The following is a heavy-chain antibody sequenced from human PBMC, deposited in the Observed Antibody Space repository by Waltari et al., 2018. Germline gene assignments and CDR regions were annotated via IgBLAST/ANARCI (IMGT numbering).Heavy chain of an antibody. CDR1: GYSISSGYY. CDR2: IYHSGST. D-gene: IGHD6-13*01. V-gene: IGHV4-38-2*01. CDR3: ARVSIAAAGTTFDY. J-gene: IGHJ4*02. Sequence: QVQLQESGPGLVKSSETLSLTCAVSGYSISSGYYWGWIRQPPGKGLEWIGSIYHSGSTYYNPSLKSRVTISVDTSKNQFSLKLSSVTAADTAVYYCARVSIAAAGTTFDYWGQGTLVTVSS.